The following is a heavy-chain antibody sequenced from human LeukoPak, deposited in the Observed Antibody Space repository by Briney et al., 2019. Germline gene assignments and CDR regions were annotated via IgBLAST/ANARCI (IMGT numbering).Heavy chain of an antibody. CDR1: GFIFSSYG. Sequence: GRSLRLSCAASGFIFSSYGMHWVRQAPGKGLEWVAVIWSDGSNKYYADSVKGRFTISRDNSKNTLYLQMNSLRAEDTAVYYCARGGATVTKKSNWYFDLWVRGTLVTVSS. CDR3: ARGGATVTKKSNWYFDL. CDR2: IWSDGSNK. J-gene: IGHJ2*01. D-gene: IGHD4-17*01. V-gene: IGHV3-33*01.